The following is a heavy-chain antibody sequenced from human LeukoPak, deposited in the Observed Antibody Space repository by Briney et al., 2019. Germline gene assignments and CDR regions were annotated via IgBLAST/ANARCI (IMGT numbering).Heavy chain of an antibody. CDR1: GGSFSGYY. J-gene: IGHJ5*02. Sequence: RPSETLSLTCAVYGGSFSGYYWSWIRQPPGKGLEWIGEINHSGSTNYNPSLKSRVTISVDTSKNQFSLKLSSVTAADTAVYYCARGYSSSWYFRIGWFDPWGQGTLVTVSS. CDR3: ARGYSSSWYFRIGWFDP. D-gene: IGHD6-13*01. CDR2: INHSGST. V-gene: IGHV4-34*01.